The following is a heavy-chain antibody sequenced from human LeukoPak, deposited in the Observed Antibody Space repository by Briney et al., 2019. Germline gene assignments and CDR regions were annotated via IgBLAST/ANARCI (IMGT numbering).Heavy chain of an antibody. D-gene: IGHD2-2*01. CDR3: AKEGGRCSSTSCYRAAHWFDP. V-gene: IGHV3-9*01. J-gene: IGHJ5*02. Sequence: GGSLRLSRAASGFTFDDYAMHWVRQAPGKGLEWVSGISWNSGSIGYADSVKGRFTISRDNAKNSLYLQMNSLRAEDTALYYCAKEGGRCSSTSCYRAAHWFDPWGQGTLVTVSS. CDR1: GFTFDDYA. CDR2: ISWNSGSI.